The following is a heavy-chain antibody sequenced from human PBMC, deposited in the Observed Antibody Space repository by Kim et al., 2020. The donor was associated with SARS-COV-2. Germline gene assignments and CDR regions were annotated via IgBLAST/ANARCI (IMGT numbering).Heavy chain of an antibody. Sequence: ASVKVSCKASGYTFTGYYMHWVRQAPGQGLEWMGWINPNSGGTNYAQKFQGRVTMTRDTSISTAYMELSRLRSDDTAVYYCARDTYSGYSGYDLGIRYFDYWGQGTLVTVSS. CDR1: GYTFTGYY. CDR2: INPNSGGT. D-gene: IGHD5-12*01. J-gene: IGHJ4*02. CDR3: ARDTYSGYSGYDLGIRYFDY. V-gene: IGHV1-2*02.